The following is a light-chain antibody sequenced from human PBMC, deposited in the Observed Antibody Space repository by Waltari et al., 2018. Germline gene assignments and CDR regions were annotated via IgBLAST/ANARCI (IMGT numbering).Light chain of an antibody. J-gene: IGLJ3*02. CDR2: EVN. CDR1: SSDICYYKL. CDR3: CSYIGDSAWV. Sequence: QPALTQPASVSGSPGQSITISCTGTSSDICYYKLVPWYQQDPGKAPKVIIYEVNKRPSGVSNRFSGSKSGNTASLTISGLQAEDEADYYCCSYIGDSAWVFGGGTKVTVL. V-gene: IGLV2-23*02.